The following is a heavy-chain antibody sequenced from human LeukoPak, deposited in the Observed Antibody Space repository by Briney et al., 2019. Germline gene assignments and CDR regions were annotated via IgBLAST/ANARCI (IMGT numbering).Heavy chain of an antibody. Sequence: PGGSLRLSCAASGFTFSSYAMSWVRQAPGKVLKWVSAISGSGGSTYYADSVKGRFTISRDNSKNTLYLQMNSLRAEDTAVYYCAQNGYSSSWFQYYYYYMDVWGKGTTVTVSS. V-gene: IGHV3-23*01. CDR3: AQNGYSSSWFQYYYYYMDV. CDR1: GFTFSSYA. J-gene: IGHJ6*03. CDR2: ISGSGGST. D-gene: IGHD6-13*01.